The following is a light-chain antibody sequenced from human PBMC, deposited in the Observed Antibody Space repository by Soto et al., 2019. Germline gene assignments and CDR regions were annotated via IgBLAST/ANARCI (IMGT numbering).Light chain of an antibody. CDR3: QQYEAVVT. CDR2: GAS. J-gene: IGKJ1*01. V-gene: IGKV3-20*01. CDR1: QSVSSNY. Sequence: EIVLTQSPGTLSLSPGERATLSCRASQSVSSNYFAWYQQKPGRALRLLIDGASTRATGIPDRFSGSGSGTDFTLTISRLEPEDVAVYYCQQYEAVVTFGQGTKVEI.